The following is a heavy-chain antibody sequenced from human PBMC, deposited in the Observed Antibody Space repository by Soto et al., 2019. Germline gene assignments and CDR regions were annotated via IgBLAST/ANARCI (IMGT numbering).Heavy chain of an antibody. Sequence: QVQLVESGGGVVQPGTSLRLPCAASGFTFKTHAMHWVRHAPGKGLERMAVIAYDGNEKFYADSVKGRFTISRDNSKNALYFQINTLRNDDTAVYYCGKDVGDYVPYYYGVDVWGQGTTVTVSS. CDR2: IAYDGNEK. D-gene: IGHD1-26*01. CDR3: GKDVGDYVPYYYGVDV. V-gene: IGHV3-30*18. J-gene: IGHJ6*02. CDR1: GFTFKTHA.